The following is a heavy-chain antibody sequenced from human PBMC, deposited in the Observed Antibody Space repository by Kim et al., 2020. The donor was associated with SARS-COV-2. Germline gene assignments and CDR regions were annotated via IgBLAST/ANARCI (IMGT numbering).Heavy chain of an antibody. Sequence: GGSLRLSCAASTFILSNYGMSWVRQAPGKGLEWVSAIGPGPGDTYYADSVKGRFTISRDNSKNTLYLQMNNLRAEDTAVYFCTRGVKWHDDAFDIWGQGRLVSVSS. J-gene: IGHJ3*02. V-gene: IGHV3-23*01. CDR1: TFILSNYG. CDR2: IGPGPGDT. CDR3: TRGVKWHDDAFDI. D-gene: IGHD2-8*01.